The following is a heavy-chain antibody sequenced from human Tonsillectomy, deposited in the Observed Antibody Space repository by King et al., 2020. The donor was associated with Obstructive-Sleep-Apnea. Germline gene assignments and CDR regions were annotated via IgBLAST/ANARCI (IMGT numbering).Heavy chain of an antibody. D-gene: IGHD3-22*01. Sequence: VQLVESGGGLVQPGGSLRLSCAASGFTFSSYAMSWVRQAPGKGLEWVSGFSGSGGSTYYADSVKGRFTISSDNSKNTVYLQMNSLRAEDTAVYYCEFYYDSSGYHDYWGQGTLVTVSS. J-gene: IGHJ4*02. CDR1: GFTFSSYA. V-gene: IGHV3-23*04. CDR3: EFYYDSSGYHDY. CDR2: FSGSGGST.